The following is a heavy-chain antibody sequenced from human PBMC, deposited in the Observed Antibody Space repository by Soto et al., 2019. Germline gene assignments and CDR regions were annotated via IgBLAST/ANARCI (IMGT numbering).Heavy chain of an antibody. D-gene: IGHD3-16*01. Sequence: GASVKVSCKASGYTFTNYGITWVRQGPGQGLEWMGWISAFNGQTNYIQKVQGRVTLTTEASTSTAYMELRSLRPDDTAVYYCARGGDYYYGLDVWGQGTTVTVSS. V-gene: IGHV1-18*01. CDR3: ARGGDYYYGLDV. CDR2: ISAFNGQT. CDR1: GYTFTNYG. J-gene: IGHJ6*02.